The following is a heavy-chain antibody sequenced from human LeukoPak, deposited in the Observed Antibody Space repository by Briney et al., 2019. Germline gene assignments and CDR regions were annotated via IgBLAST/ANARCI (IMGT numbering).Heavy chain of an antibody. CDR2: IYPGDSDT. D-gene: IGHD3-9*01. Sequence: GESLTISCTGSGYSFTSYWIGWVRQMPGKGLEWMGIIYPGDSDTIYSPSFQGQVTISADKSISTAYLQWSSLKASDTAMYYCARDYDILTGYGAFDIWGQGTMVTVSS. CDR3: ARDYDILTGYGAFDI. J-gene: IGHJ3*02. V-gene: IGHV5-51*01. CDR1: GYSFTSYW.